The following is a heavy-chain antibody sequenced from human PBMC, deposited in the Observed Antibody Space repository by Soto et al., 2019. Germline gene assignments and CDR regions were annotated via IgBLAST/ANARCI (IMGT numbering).Heavy chain of an antibody. CDR3: ARGGDGFDH. Sequence: QVRLQESGPGLVRPSQTLSLTCSVSGDSLTIGGHYWTWIRQHPGKGLECIGYIYHSGTTYYSPCVKSRVTISVDMSENQFSLELTSMTTDDTAVYYCARGGDGFDHWGQGKMVTVSS. V-gene: IGHV4-31*03. CDR1: GDSLTIGGHY. CDR2: IYHSGTT. J-gene: IGHJ3*01.